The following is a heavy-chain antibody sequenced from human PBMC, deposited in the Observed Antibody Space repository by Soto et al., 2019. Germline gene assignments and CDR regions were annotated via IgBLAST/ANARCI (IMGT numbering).Heavy chain of an antibody. D-gene: IGHD1-26*01. CDR2: MEPSTGRT. CDR1: GYSFTSLD. CDR3: ARGVSAGVDY. V-gene: IGHV1-8*01. Sequence: QVQLVQSGAEVREPGASVKVSCKASGYSFTSLDINWVRQTAGQGLEWMGWMEPSTGRTGYAQKFQGRVTMTRDTSINTAYMELNTLTSDDTAFYYCARGVSAGVDYWGQGTLVIVSS. J-gene: IGHJ4*02.